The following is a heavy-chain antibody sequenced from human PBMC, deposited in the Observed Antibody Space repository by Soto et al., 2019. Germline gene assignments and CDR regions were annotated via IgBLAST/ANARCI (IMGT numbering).Heavy chain of an antibody. CDR3: ARVVEEADYSNYDPPSYYYYMDV. CDR1: GYTFTSYD. D-gene: IGHD4-4*01. Sequence: ASVKVSCKASGYTFTSYDINWVRQATGQGLEWMGWMNPNSGNTGYAQKFQGRVTMTRNTSISTAYMELSSLRSEDTAVYYCARVVEEADYSNYDPPSYYYYMDVWGKGTTVTVSS. V-gene: IGHV1-8*01. CDR2: MNPNSGNT. J-gene: IGHJ6*03.